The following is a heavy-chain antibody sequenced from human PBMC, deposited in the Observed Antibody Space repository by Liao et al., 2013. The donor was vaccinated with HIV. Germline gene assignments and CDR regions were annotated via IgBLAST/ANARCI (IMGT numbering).Heavy chain of an antibody. V-gene: IGHV4-34*01. J-gene: IGHJ4*02. CDR1: GGSFSDYY. Sequence: QVQLQQWGAGLLNPSETLSLTCAVYGGSFSDYYWSWIRQPPGKGLEWIGCIYYSGSTYYNPSLKSRLTISLDTSNDQFSLRLRSVTSADTAVYYCARGKAWGFRVHFDYWGQGTLVTVSS. CDR3: ARGKAWGFRVHFDY. CDR2: IYYSGST. D-gene: IGHD3-10*01.